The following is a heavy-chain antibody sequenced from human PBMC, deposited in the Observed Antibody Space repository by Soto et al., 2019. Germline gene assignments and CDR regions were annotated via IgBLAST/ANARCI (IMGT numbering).Heavy chain of an antibody. CDR3: ARDQIRGYYDSSGYVRFDAFDI. CDR1: GYTFTSYD. D-gene: IGHD3-22*01. CDR2: MNPNSGNT. V-gene: IGHV1-8*01. Sequence: ASVKVSCKASGYTFTSYDINWVRQATGQGLEWMGWMNPNSGNTGYAQKFQGRVTMTRNTSISTAYMELSSLRSEDTAVYYCARDQIRGYYDSSGYVRFDAFDIWGQGTMVTVSS. J-gene: IGHJ3*02.